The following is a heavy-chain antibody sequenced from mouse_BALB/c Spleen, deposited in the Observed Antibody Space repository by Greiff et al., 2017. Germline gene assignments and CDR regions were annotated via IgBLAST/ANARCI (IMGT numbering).Heavy chain of an antibody. CDR1: GFTFSSYA. J-gene: IGHJ4*01. CDR2: ISSGGST. CDR3: AREGWYYYAMDY. V-gene: IGHV5-6-5*01. D-gene: IGHD2-3*01. Sequence: DVKLVESGGGLVKPGGSLKLSCAASGFTFSSYAMSWVRQTPEKRLEWVASISSGGSTYYPDSVKGRFTISRDNARNILYLQMSSLRSEDTAMYYCAREGWYYYAMDYWGQGTSVTVSS.